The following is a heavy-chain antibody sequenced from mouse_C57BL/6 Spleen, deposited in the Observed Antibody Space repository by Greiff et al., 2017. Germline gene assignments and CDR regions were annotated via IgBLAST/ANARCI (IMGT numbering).Heavy chain of an antibody. D-gene: IGHD2-4*01. Sequence: QVQLQQPGAELVKPGASVKMSCKASGYTFTSYWITWVQQRPGQGLEWIGDIYPGSGSTNYNEKFKSKSTLTVDTSSSTAYMQLSSLTSEDSAVYYCASGGLRRYYFDYWGQGTTLTVSS. CDR1: GYTFTSYW. CDR2: IYPGSGST. CDR3: ASGGLRRYYFDY. V-gene: IGHV1-55*01. J-gene: IGHJ2*01.